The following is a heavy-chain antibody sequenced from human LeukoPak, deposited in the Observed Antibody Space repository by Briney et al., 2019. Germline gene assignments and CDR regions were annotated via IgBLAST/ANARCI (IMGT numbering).Heavy chain of an antibody. D-gene: IGHD2-15*01. CDR3: ARGVGYCSGGSCYYIWFDP. CDR1: GYTFTSYD. V-gene: IGHV1-8*01. CDR2: MNPNSGNT. J-gene: IGHJ5*02. Sequence: ASVKVSCKASGYTFTSYDINWVRQATGQGLEWMGWMNPNSGNTGYAQKFQGRVTMTRNTSISTAYMELSSLRSEDTAVYYCARGVGYCSGGSCYYIWFDPWGQGTLVTVSS.